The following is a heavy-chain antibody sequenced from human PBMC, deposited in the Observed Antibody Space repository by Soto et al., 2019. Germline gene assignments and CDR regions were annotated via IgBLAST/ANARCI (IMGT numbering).Heavy chain of an antibody. CDR1: VASIPRSSY. V-gene: IGHV4-4*07. D-gene: IGHD2-8*02. CDR3: ARGMTPPGAPAWYYFDS. CDR2: FPLHGTT. Sequence: PSETLSLTCTVSVASIPRSSYWSWIRQPAGKGLEGIGRFPLHGTTSYYPSLRSRVTMSADVSKNQFSLRLTSVTAADTALYYCARGMTPPGAPAWYYFDSWGQGTLLTASS. J-gene: IGHJ4*02.